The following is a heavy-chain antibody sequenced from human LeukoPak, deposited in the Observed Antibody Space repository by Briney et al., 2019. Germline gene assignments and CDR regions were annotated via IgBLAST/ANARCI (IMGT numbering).Heavy chain of an antibody. V-gene: IGHV3-23*01. J-gene: IGHJ4*02. CDR3: ARMTANHFDF. CDR1: GFSFSDYT. Sequence: GGSLRLSCAASGFSFSDYTISWLRQAPGKGLEGISVFRASSGHIYYTDSVRGRFTISSDVSRNTAYLEMGSLRAEDTAMYYCARMTANHFDFWGQGTLVTVSS. CDR2: FRASSGHI.